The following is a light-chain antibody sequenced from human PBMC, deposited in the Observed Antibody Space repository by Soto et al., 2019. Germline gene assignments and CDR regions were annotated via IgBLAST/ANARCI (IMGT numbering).Light chain of an antibody. CDR3: SSYTSSIL. J-gene: IGLJ2*01. V-gene: IGLV2-14*01. Sequence: QSALTQPASVSGSPGQSITISCTGTSSDVGGYNYVSWYQQHPGKAPKLMIYDVSNRPSGVSNRFSGSKSGNTASLTISGLQAEDEADYYCSSYTSSILFCGGTKVTVL. CDR1: SSDVGGYNY. CDR2: DVS.